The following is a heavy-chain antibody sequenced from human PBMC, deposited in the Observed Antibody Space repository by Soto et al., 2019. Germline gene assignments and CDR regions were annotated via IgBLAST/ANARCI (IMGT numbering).Heavy chain of an antibody. CDR3: AKLRGDGWHFHY. CDR1: GFTFSAFA. V-gene: IGHV3-23*01. Sequence: EVQVLESGGGLVQPGGSLRLSCLASGFTFSAFAMSWVRQAPGKGLEWVSSISGSGDTIYYTDSVKGRFTISRDNSNNTLYLQMHSLRADDTAEYFCAKLRGDGWHFHYWGQGTLVAVSS. J-gene: IGHJ4*02. D-gene: IGHD6-19*01. CDR2: ISGSGDTI.